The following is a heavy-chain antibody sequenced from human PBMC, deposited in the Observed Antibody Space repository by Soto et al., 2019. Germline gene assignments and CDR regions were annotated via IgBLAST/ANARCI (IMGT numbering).Heavy chain of an antibody. CDR2: INQDESQK. Sequence: TGGSLRLSCVASGFTFSSYWMNWVRQAPGEGLEWVANINQDESQKYYADSVKGRFSISRDNARNALYLQMNSLRVEDAAVYYCAMKVGIGGIEFVDYSGQGILVTVST. D-gene: IGHD1-26*01. CDR3: AMKVGIGGIEFVDY. J-gene: IGHJ4*02. CDR1: GFTFSSYW. V-gene: IGHV3-7*01.